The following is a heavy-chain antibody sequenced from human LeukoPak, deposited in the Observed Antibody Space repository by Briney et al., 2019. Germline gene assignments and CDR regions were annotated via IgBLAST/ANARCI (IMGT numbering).Heavy chain of an antibody. CDR1: GASISMYS. J-gene: IGHJ4*02. Sequence: SETLSLTCTVSGASISMYSWTWIRQPAGKGLEWIGRIYTNGRTNYNPSLKSRVTMSVDKSKNQFSLKLTSVTAADTAVYFCARDTPPQWGQGTLVTVSS. CDR3: ARDTPPQ. CDR2: IYTNGRT. V-gene: IGHV4-4*07.